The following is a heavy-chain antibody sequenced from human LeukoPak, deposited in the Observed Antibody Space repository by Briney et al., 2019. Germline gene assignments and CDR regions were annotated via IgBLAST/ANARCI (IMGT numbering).Heavy chain of an antibody. D-gene: IGHD4-17*01. CDR2: IYSGGST. CDR3: ARSHGGTVTPDY. CDR1: GFTFSSYE. J-gene: IGHJ4*02. V-gene: IGHV3-53*01. Sequence: GGSLRLSCAASGFTFSSYEMNWVRQAPGKGLEWVSVIYSGGSTYYADSVKGRFTISRDNSKNTLYLQMNSLRAEDTAVYYCARSHGGTVTPDYWGQGTLVTVSS.